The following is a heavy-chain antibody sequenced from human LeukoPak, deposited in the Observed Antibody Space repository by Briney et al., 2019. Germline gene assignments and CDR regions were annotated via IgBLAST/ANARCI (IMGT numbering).Heavy chain of an antibody. V-gene: IGHV4-61*02. CDR3: ARDRAGDSFDI. CDR2: IYTSGNT. J-gene: IGHJ3*02. CDR1: GDSISSGNYY. D-gene: IGHD7-27*01. Sequence: NPSETLSLTCTVSGDSISSGNYYWTWIRQPAGKGLEWIGRIYTSGNTNYNPSLKSQVTISMDTSKNQFSLNLNSVTAAGTAVYYCARDRAGDSFDIWGQGTMVTVSS.